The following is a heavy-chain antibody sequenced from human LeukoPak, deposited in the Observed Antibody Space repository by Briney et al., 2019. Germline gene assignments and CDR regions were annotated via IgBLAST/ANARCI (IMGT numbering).Heavy chain of an antibody. J-gene: IGHJ6*02. Sequence: PGGSLRLSCAASGFTFSSYEMNWVRQAPGKGLEWGSYISSSGSIIYYADSVKGRFTVSRDNAKNSLYLQMNSLRAEDTAVYYCASSRAVHYYGMDVWGQGTTVTVSS. D-gene: IGHD6-19*01. CDR1: GFTFSSYE. CDR3: ASSRAVHYYGMDV. V-gene: IGHV3-48*03. CDR2: ISSSGSII.